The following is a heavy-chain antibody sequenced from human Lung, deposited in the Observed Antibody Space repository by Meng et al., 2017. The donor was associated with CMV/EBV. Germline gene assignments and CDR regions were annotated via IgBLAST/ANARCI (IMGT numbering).Heavy chain of an antibody. Sequence: EXXKISXKVSGYIFNIYWIGWVRQKPGKGLEWMGIIYPGDSAVRYSPSFQGQVTISADKSINTANLQWSGLRASDTAMYYCARQDWTYGDRAYYFAYWAQGTXVTVAS. J-gene: IGHJ4*02. CDR3: ARQDWTYGDRAYYFAY. CDR2: IYPGDSAV. D-gene: IGHD3/OR15-3a*01. CDR1: GYIFNIYW. V-gene: IGHV5-51*01.